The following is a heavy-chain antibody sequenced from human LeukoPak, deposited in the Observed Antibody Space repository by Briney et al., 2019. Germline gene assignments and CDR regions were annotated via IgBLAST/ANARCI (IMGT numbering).Heavy chain of an antibody. J-gene: IGHJ4*02. D-gene: IGHD2-2*01. CDR3: ARDGGRYCSSTSCYSFDY. V-gene: IGHV1-2*02. CDR1: GYTFTGYY. CDR2: INPNSGGT. Sequence: ASVKVSCKASGYTFTGYYMHWVRQAPGQGLEWMGWINPNSGGTNYAQKFQGRVTMTRDTSISTAYMELSRLRSDDTAVYYCARDGGRYCSSTSCYSFDYWGQGTLVTVSS.